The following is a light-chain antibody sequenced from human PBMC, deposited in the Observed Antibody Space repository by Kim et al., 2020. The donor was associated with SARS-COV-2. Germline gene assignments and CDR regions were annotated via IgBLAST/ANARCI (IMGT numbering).Light chain of an antibody. CDR2: DAS. Sequence: PGERATLSCRASQSVSSYLAWYQQKPGQAPRLLIYDASNRATGIPARFSGSGSGTDFTLTISSLEPEDFAVYYCQQRSNWPPGLTFGGGTKVDIK. CDR1: QSVSSY. J-gene: IGKJ4*01. V-gene: IGKV3-11*01. CDR3: QQRSNWPPGLT.